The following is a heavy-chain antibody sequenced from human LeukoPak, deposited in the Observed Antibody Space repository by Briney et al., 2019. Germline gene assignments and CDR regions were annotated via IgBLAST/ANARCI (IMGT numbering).Heavy chain of an antibody. CDR2: IYHSGST. D-gene: IGHD3-10*01. J-gene: IGHJ4*02. CDR1: GYSISSGYY. V-gene: IGHV4-38-2*02. CDR3: ARHEASGSPYYSDY. Sequence: SETLSLTCTVSGYSISSGYYWGWIRQPPGKGLEWIGSIYHSGSTYYNPSLKSRVTISVDTSKNQSSLKLSSVTAADTAVYYCARHEASGSPYYSDYWGQGTLVTVSS.